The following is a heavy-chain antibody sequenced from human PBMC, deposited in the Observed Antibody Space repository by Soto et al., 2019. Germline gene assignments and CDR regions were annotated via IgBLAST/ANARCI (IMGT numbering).Heavy chain of an antibody. D-gene: IGHD6-19*01. CDR3: ARGRAVAGKDNWFDP. CDR1: GYTFTSYG. Sequence: QVQLVQSGAEVKKPGASVKVSCKASGYTFTSYGIRWVRQAPGQGLEWMGWISAYNGNTNYAQKLQGRVTMTTDTSTSTAYRELRSLRSDDTAVYYCARGRAVAGKDNWFDPWGHGTLGTVSS. CDR2: ISAYNGNT. V-gene: IGHV1-18*01. J-gene: IGHJ5*02.